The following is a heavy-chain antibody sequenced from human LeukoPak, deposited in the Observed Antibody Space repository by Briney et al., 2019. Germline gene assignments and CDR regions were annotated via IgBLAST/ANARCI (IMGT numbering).Heavy chain of an antibody. CDR1: GYTFTGYY. CDR3: ATDWGYSGYDSNFDY. V-gene: IGHV1-2*02. J-gene: IGHJ4*02. CDR2: INPNSGGT. Sequence: ASVKVSCKASGYTFTGYYMHWVRQAPGQGLEWMGWINPNSGGTNYAQKFQGRVTMTRDTSISTAYMELSRLRSEDTAVYYCATDWGYSGYDSNFDYWGQGTLVTVSS. D-gene: IGHD5-12*01.